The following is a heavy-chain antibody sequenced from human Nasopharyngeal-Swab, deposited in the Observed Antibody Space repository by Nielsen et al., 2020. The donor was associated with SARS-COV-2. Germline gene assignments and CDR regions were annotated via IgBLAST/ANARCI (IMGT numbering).Heavy chain of an antibody. Sequence: GGSLRLSCAASGFTFRDYSMNWVRQAPGKGLEWVSSIGRYGTDIFHADSVKGRSSVFRDAANKSIYLQMRSLRAEDTAVYYCARGTVFGVANGMDVWGQGTTVTVSS. V-gene: IGHV3-21*01. J-gene: IGHJ6*02. CDR3: ARGTVFGVANGMDV. CDR1: GFTFRDYS. D-gene: IGHD3-3*01. CDR2: IGRYGTDI.